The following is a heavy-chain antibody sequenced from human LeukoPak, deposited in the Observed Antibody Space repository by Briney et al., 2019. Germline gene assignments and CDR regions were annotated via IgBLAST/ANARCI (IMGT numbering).Heavy chain of an antibody. CDR3: AKFGSTSGRGFDP. Sequence: SETLPLTCTGSGYSISSDSYWGWIRQPPGKGLEWIGTISHSGTTYYSPSLKSRVTISIDTSENHFSLDLTSVTATDTAVYYCAKFGSTSGRGFDPWGQGTLVTVSS. J-gene: IGHJ5*02. V-gene: IGHV4-38-2*02. CDR2: ISHSGTT. D-gene: IGHD2-2*01. CDR1: GYSISSDSY.